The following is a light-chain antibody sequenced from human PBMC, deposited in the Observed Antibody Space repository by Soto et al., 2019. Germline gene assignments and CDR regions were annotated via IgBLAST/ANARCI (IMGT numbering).Light chain of an antibody. Sequence: EIVLTQSPGTLSLSPGESATLSCRASQSFSSTYLAWYQQKPGQAPRLLIYGASTRATGIPARFSGSGSGTEFTLTISSLQSEDFAVYYCQQYDNWPWTFGQGTKVDI. CDR2: GAS. J-gene: IGKJ1*01. V-gene: IGKV3-15*01. CDR3: QQYDNWPWT. CDR1: QSFSSTY.